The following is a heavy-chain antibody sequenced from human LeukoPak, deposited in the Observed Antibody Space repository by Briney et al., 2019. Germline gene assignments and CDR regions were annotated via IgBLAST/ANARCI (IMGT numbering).Heavy chain of an antibody. CDR1: GGSISSGGYS. CDR2: IYHSGSA. J-gene: IGHJ4*02. CDR3: ARGGKGYFDY. V-gene: IGHV4-30-2*01. D-gene: IGHD1-26*01. Sequence: TSETLSLTCAVSGGSISSGGYSWSWIRQPPGKGLEWIGYIYHSGSAYYNPSLKSRVTISVDRSKNQFSLKLSSVTAADTAVYYCARGGKGYFDYWGQGTLVTVSS.